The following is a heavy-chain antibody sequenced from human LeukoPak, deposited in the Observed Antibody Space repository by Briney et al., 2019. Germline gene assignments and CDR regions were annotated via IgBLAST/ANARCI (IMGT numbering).Heavy chain of an antibody. CDR3: ARGLPVHH. V-gene: IGHV4-34*01. CDR2: INHSGST. Sequence: SETLSLTCAVYGGSFSGYYWSWIRQPPGKGLEWIGEINHSGSTNYNPSLKSRVTISVDTSKNQFSLKLSSVTAADTAVYYCARGLPVHHWGKGTTVTVSS. J-gene: IGHJ6*04. CDR1: GGSFSGYY.